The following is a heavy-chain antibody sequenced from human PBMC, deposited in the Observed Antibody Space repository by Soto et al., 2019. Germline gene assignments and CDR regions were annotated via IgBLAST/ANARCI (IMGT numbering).Heavy chain of an antibody. Sequence: PGGSLRLSCAASGFAFSSYAMSWVRQAPGKGLGWVSSITDSGGSTYYADSVKGRFTISRDTSKNTLYLQMNSLRAEDTAVYYCAKDSRSLTRITIFGVDYMDVSGQGTTVTVSS. D-gene: IGHD3-3*01. CDR2: ITDSGGST. V-gene: IGHV3-23*01. J-gene: IGHJ6*03. CDR1: GFAFSSYA. CDR3: AKDSRSLTRITIFGVDYMDV.